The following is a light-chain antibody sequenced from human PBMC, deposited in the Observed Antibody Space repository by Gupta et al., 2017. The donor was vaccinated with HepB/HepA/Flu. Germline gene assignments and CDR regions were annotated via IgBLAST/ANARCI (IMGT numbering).Light chain of an antibody. CDR2: DAS. CDR3: QQYDNLPPT. J-gene: IGKJ4*01. CDR1: QDISNY. V-gene: IGKV1-33*01. Sequence: IQMTQSPSSLSASVGDRVTITCQASQDISNYLNWYQQKPGKAPKLLIYDASNLETGVPSRFSGSGSGTDFTFTISSLQPEDIATYCCQQYDNLPPTFGGGTKVEIK.